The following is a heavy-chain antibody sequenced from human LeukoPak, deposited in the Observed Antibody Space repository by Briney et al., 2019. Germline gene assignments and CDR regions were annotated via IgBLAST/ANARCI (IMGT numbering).Heavy chain of an antibody. CDR3: ARNKNDYGDYGGSDY. V-gene: IGHV1-8*03. CDR1: GYTFTSYD. J-gene: IGHJ4*02. D-gene: IGHD4-17*01. CDR2: MNPNSGNT. Sequence: ASVKVSCKASGYTFTSYDINWVRQATGQGLEWMGWMNPNSGNTGYAQEFQGRVTITRNTSISTAYMELSSLRSEDTAVYYCARNKNDYGDYGGSDYWGQGTLVTVSS.